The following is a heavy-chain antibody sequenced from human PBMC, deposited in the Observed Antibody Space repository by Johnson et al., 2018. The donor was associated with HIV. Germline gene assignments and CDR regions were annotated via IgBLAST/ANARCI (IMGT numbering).Heavy chain of an antibody. CDR2: ISSDGSGK. CDR3: ARDAPNFFDSSGVRDDAFDI. V-gene: IGHV3-30*14. Sequence: HVQLVESGGGVVQPGRSLRLSCAASEFTFSSYAFHWVRQAPGKGLEWVALISSDGSGKYYADSVQGRFTLSRDNSQNTLYLQMNSLRAEDTAVYFCARDAPNFFDSSGVRDDAFDIWGQGTLVTVSS. D-gene: IGHD3-22*01. J-gene: IGHJ3*02. CDR1: EFTFSSYA.